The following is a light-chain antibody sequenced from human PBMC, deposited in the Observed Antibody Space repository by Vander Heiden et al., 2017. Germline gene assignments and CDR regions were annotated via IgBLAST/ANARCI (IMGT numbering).Light chain of an antibody. CDR2: ENN. Sequence: QSVLTQPPSVSAAPGQKVTISCSGSSSNIGNNYVSWYQQFPGAAPRLLISENNIRPSGIPDRFSGSKSGTSGILAITGLQTGDEADYYCGAWDTSLAAVVFGGGTKVTVL. CDR1: SSNIGNNY. J-gene: IGLJ3*02. V-gene: IGLV1-51*02. CDR3: GAWDTSLAAVV.